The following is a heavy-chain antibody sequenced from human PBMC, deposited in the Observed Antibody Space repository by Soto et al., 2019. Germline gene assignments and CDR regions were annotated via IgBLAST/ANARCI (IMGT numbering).Heavy chain of an antibody. D-gene: IGHD3-16*01. CDR2: ISPGSDIR. J-gene: IGHJ4*02. CDR1: AFSLRYYY. CDR3: TRDPRITDF. Sequence: GGALTLSSEVSAFSLRYYYMTWIRQAPGKGLELLSYISPGSDIRKYADSVEGRFTISRDNAKNLLYLHMNSLRAEDTAVYYCTRDPRITDFWGQGTLVTVSS. V-gene: IGHV3-11*01.